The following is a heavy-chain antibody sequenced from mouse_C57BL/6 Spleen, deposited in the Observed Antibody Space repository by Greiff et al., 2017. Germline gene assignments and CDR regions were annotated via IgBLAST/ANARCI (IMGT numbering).Heavy chain of an antibody. CDR1: GFTFSSYA. Sequence: EVKLVESGAGLVKPGGSLKLSCAASGFTFSSYAMSWVRQTPEKRLEWVAYISSGGDYTYYADTVKGRFTISRDNARNTLYLQMSSLKSEDTAMYYCTRGKDYDGGGYYAMDYWGQGTSVTVAS. D-gene: IGHD2-4*01. J-gene: IGHJ4*01. V-gene: IGHV5-9-1*02. CDR2: ISSGGDYT. CDR3: TRGKDYDGGGYYAMDY.